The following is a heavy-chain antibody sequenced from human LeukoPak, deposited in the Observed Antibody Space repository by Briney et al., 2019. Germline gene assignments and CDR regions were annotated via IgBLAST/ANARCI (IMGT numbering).Heavy chain of an antibody. J-gene: IGHJ4*02. CDR3: AKDPQYSGYSRFDY. CDR2: ISYDGSNK. V-gene: IGHV3-30*18. D-gene: IGHD5-12*01. CDR1: GFTFSSYG. Sequence: GGSLRLSCAASGFTFSSYGMHWVRQAPGKGLEWVAVISYDGSNKYYADSVKGRFTISKDNSKNTLYLQMNSLRAEDTAVYYCAKDPQYSGYSRFDYWGQGTLVTVSS.